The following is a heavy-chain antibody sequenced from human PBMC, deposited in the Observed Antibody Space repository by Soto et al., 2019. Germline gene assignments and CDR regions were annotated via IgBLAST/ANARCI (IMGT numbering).Heavy chain of an antibody. CDR3: VRWKSGCLAPPTHDGFDL. J-gene: IGHJ3*01. Sequence: QIPLKESGPPLARPTQTLTLTCAFSGFSLTTSAVGVGWIRQPPGKALEWLALVYWGDDKRFSPSLNTRLAITKETSEIQVVLTMANMDPACTATYCCVRWKSGCLAPPTHDGFDLWGPGIMVTVSS. D-gene: IGHD1-26*01. V-gene: IGHV2-5*02. CDR2: VYWGDDK. CDR1: GFSLTTSAVG.